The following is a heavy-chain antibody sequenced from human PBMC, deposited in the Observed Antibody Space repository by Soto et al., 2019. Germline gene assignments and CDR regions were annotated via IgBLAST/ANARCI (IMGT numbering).Heavy chain of an antibody. CDR3: ARDMGVVAIDY. Sequence: ASVKVSCKASGYTFTCYYMHWVRQAPGQGLEWMGIINPSGGSTSYAQKFQGRVTMTRDTSTSTVYVELSSLRSEDTAVYYCARDMGVVAIDYWGQGTLVTVSS. CDR1: GYTFTCYY. CDR2: INPSGGST. D-gene: IGHD5-12*01. J-gene: IGHJ4*02. V-gene: IGHV1-46*01.